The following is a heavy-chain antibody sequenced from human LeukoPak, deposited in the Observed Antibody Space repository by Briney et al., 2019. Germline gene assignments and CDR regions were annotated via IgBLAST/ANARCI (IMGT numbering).Heavy chain of an antibody. Sequence: SETLSLTCAVSGGSISSGGYSWSWIRQPPGKGLEWIGYIYHSGSTYYNPSLKSRVTISVDRSKNQFSLKLSSVTAADTAVYYCARVNTVDCSGGSCYSYWFDPWGQGTLVTVSS. CDR1: GGSISSGGYS. CDR2: IYHSGST. D-gene: IGHD2-15*01. CDR3: ARVNTVDCSGGSCYSYWFDP. J-gene: IGHJ5*02. V-gene: IGHV4-30-2*01.